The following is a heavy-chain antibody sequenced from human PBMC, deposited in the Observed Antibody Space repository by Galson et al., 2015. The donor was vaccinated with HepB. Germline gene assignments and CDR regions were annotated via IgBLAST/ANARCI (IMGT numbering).Heavy chain of an antibody. CDR2: IDPSDSYT. Sequence: QSGAEVKKPGESLRISCKGSGYSFTSYWISWVRQMPGKGLEWMGRIDPSDSYTNYSPSFQGHVTISADKSISTAYLQWSSLKASDTAMYYCARHVRDFWSGSLYFDYWGQGTLVTVSS. CDR1: GYSFTSYW. J-gene: IGHJ4*02. V-gene: IGHV5-10-1*01. D-gene: IGHD3-3*01. CDR3: ARHVRDFWSGSLYFDY.